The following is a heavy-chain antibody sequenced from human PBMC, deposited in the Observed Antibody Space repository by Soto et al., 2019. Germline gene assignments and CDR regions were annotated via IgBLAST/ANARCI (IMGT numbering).Heavy chain of an antibody. J-gene: IGHJ6*02. CDR1: GYSFTSYW. CDR2: IYPGDSDT. CDR3: ARPRYIVARRQTVNYGMDV. D-gene: IGHD6-6*01. Sequence: PGESLKISCKGSGYSFTSYWIGWVRQMPGKGLEWMGIIYPGDSDTRYSPSFQGQVTISADKSISTAYLQWSSLKASDTAMYYCARPRYIVARRQTVNYGMDVWGQGTTVTVSS. V-gene: IGHV5-51*01.